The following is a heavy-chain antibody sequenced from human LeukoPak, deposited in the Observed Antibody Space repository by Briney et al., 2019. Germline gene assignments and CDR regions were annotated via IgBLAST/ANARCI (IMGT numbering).Heavy chain of an antibody. CDR2: IWYDGSNK. CDR1: GFTFSSYG. J-gene: IGHJ6*04. Sequence: GRSLRLSCAASGFTFSSYGMHWVRQAPGKGLDGVAVIWYDGSNKYYADSVKGRFTITRDNSKNTLYLQMSNPRAEATALYYCARDPGTWERPTTPRHNYYPYHVMDVWGRGTTVTVSS. CDR3: ARDPGTWERPTTPRHNYYPYHVMDV. D-gene: IGHD1-1*01. V-gene: IGHV3-33*01.